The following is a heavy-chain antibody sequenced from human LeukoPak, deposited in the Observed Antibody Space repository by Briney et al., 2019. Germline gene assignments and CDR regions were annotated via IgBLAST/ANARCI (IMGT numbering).Heavy chain of an antibody. CDR2: ISGSGGST. J-gene: IGHJ5*02. Sequence: PGGSLRLSCAASGFTFSSYAMSWVCQAPGKGLEWVSAISGSGGSTYYADSVKGRFTISRDNSKNTLYLQMNSLRAEDTAVYYCAKDAGRSGWYNWFDPWGQGTLVTVSS. CDR1: GFTFSSYA. D-gene: IGHD6-19*01. V-gene: IGHV3-23*01. CDR3: AKDAGRSGWYNWFDP.